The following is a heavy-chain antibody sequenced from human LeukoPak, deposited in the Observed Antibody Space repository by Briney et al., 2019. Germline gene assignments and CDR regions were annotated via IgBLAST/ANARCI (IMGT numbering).Heavy chain of an antibody. CDR1: GYTFTSYG. CDR3: ARDVAVAGASDY. V-gene: IGHV1-18*01. J-gene: IGHJ4*02. D-gene: IGHD6-19*01. Sequence: WASVKVSFKASGYTFTSYGISWVRQAPGQGLEWMGWISAYNGNTNYAQKLQGRVTMTTDTSTSTAYMELRSLRSDDTAVYYCARDVAVAGASDYWGQGTLVTVSS. CDR2: ISAYNGNT.